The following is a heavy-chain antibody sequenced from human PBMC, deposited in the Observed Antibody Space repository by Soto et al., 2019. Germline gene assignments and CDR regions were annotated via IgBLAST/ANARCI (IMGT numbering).Heavy chain of an antibody. D-gene: IGHD5-12*01. CDR2: ISAHNGNT. V-gene: IGHV1-18*01. CDR3: ARDLVPGYTGYSDY. J-gene: IGHJ4*02. CDR1: GYTFSNYG. Sequence: QVQLVQSGAEVKKPGASVKVSCKTSGYTFSNYGINWVRQAPGQGLEWMGWISAHNGNTNFAQKLQGRVSLTTDTSSTTAYMELRSLTSDDTAVYYCARDLVPGYTGYSDYWGQGTLVTVSS.